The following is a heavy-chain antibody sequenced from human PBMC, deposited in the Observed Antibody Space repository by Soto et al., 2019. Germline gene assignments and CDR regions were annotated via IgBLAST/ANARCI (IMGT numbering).Heavy chain of an antibody. Sequence: ASVKVSCKASGYTFTSYGISWVRQAPGQGLEWMGWISAYNGNTNYAQKLQGRVTMTTDTSTSTAYMELRSLRSGDTAVYYCAMDRGWNYSRWFGPWGQGTQVTVSS. J-gene: IGHJ5*02. V-gene: IGHV1-18*01. CDR1: GYTFTSYG. D-gene: IGHD1-7*01. CDR2: ISAYNGNT. CDR3: AMDRGWNYSRWFGP.